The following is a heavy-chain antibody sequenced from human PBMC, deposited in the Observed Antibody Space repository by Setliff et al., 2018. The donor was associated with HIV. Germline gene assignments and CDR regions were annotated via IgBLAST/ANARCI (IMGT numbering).Heavy chain of an antibody. D-gene: IGHD2-21*01. J-gene: IGHJ4*02. CDR1: DDSFSNYD. V-gene: IGHV4-4*09. Sequence: SETLSLTCDVSDDSFSNYDWTWIRQPPGKALQWIGYISSSGTTNYNPSLRSRVTISMETSNTRFSLWLRSATAADTATYFCARLGRAIDDGGSSLRLDFWGQGMLVTVSS. CDR3: ARLGRAIDDGGSSLRLDF. CDR2: ISSSGTT.